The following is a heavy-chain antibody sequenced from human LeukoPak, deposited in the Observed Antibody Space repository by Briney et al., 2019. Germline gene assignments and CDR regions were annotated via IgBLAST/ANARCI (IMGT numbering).Heavy chain of an antibody. CDR2: VNSDGSST. J-gene: IGHJ4*02. D-gene: IGHD3-22*01. Sequence: GGSLRLSCAASGISFNNYWMHWVRQAPGKGLVWVSRVNSDGSSTVYADSVKGRFTISRDNARTTVYLQMSCLRLDDTATYYCATGLGHYYDYWGQGSLVTVSS. CDR3: ATGLGHYYDY. V-gene: IGHV3-74*01. CDR1: GISFNNYW.